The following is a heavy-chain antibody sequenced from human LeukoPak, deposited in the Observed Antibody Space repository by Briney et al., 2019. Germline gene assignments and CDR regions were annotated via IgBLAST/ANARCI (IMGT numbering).Heavy chain of an antibody. J-gene: IGHJ4*02. V-gene: IGHV3-23*01. CDR2: ISGSGGST. CDR3: AKDYDFWSGYYFDY. Sequence: GGSLRLSCAASGFTFSSYAISWVRQAPGKGLEWVSAISGSGGSTYYADSVKGRFTISRDDSKNTLYLQMNSLRAEDTAVYYCAKDYDFWSGYYFDYWGQGTLVTVSS. D-gene: IGHD3-3*01. CDR1: GFTFSSYA.